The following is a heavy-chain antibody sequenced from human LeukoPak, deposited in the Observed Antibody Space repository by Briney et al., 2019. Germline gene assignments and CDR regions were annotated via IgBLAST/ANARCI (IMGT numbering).Heavy chain of an antibody. Sequence: PSETLTLTCAAPGFSFNSYNWNWVRQPPGKGLEWIGEINHSGTTNYNPSLKRRATILIDTSENQFFLQLSSVTAADARAVYCARVNYGHLDYWGQGTLVTVSS. CDR3: ARVNYGHLDY. D-gene: IGHD4-17*01. V-gene: IGHV4-34*01. J-gene: IGHJ4*02. CDR2: INHSGTT. CDR1: GFSFNSYN.